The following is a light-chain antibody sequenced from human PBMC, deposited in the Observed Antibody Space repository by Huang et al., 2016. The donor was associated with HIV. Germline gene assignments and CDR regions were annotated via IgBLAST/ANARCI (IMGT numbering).Light chain of an antibody. Sequence: EIVLTQSPDTLSLSPGEGATLSCRASQSINNNYLAWFQQKPGQPPRLLIYVASSRATGIPERFSGSGSGTDFNLTISRLETEDFAMYFCQYYGTSPQTFGQGTKLDIK. CDR1: QSINNNY. J-gene: IGKJ2*01. CDR2: VAS. V-gene: IGKV3-20*01. CDR3: QYYGTSPQT.